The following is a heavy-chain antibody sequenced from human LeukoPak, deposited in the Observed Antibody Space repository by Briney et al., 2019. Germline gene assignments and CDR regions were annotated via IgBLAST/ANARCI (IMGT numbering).Heavy chain of an antibody. D-gene: IGHD2-2*01. Sequence: SETLSLTCTVSGGSISSGGYYWSWIRQHPGKGLEWIGYIYYSGSTYYNPSLKSRVTISVGTSKNQFSLKLSSVTAADTAVYYCARSKYQLLSQYNWFDPWGQGTLVTVSS. CDR1: GGSISSGGYY. CDR2: IYYSGST. V-gene: IGHV4-31*03. J-gene: IGHJ5*02. CDR3: ARSKYQLLSQYNWFDP.